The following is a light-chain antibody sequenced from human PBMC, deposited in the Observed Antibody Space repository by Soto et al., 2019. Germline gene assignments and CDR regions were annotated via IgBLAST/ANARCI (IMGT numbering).Light chain of an antibody. CDR2: EVT. CDR1: GSDVGGYDY. CDR3: SSYTSSSTYV. V-gene: IGLV2-14*01. J-gene: IGLJ1*01. Sequence: QSVLAQPAPVSGSPGQSITISCTGTGSDVGGYDYVSWYQHHPGKAPKVMIYEVTNRPSGVSNRFSGSKSGNTASLTISGLLAEDEADYYCSSYTSSSTYVFGTGTKVTVL.